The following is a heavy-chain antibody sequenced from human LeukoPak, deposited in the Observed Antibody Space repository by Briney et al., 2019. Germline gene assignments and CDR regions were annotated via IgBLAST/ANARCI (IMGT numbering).Heavy chain of an antibody. Sequence: PWETLSLTCTASGGSISSYYWSWIRQPAGKGLEWIGCIYTSGSTNYNPSLKSRVTMSVDTSKNQFSLKRSSVTAPDTTVYYCARDMTRKYYFDYGGQGTLVTVSS. CDR1: GGSISSYY. D-gene: IGHD2-2*01. CDR2: IYTSGST. V-gene: IGHV4-4*07. CDR3: ARDMTRKYYFDY. J-gene: IGHJ4*02.